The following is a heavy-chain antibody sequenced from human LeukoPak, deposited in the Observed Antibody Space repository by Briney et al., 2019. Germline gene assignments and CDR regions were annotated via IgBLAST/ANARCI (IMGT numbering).Heavy chain of an antibody. J-gene: IGHJ4*02. CDR1: GFTFSSYA. D-gene: IGHD1-14*01. CDR2: ISYDGNNI. CDR3: ARDQPEHYLPSDY. Sequence: GGSLRLSCAASGFTFSSYAMHWVRQAPGKGLQWVAFISYDGNNIHYADSVKGRFTISRDNSKNTLYLQMNSLRLEDTAVFYCARDQPEHYLPSDYCGQGTLVTVSS. V-gene: IGHV3-30-3*01.